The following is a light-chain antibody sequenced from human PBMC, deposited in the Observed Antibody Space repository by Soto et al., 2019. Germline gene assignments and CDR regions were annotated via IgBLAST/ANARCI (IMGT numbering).Light chain of an antibody. CDR3: QQSYITPFA. CDR1: QSISRW. Sequence: DFRMTQSPSTLSASVGARVTISCRASQSISRWLAWYQQKPGRAPKLLIYDVSSLKSGVPSRFSGSGSGTEFTLTIRSLQPEDFATYYCQQSYITPFAVGPGTKVDIK. J-gene: IGKJ3*01. CDR2: DVS. V-gene: IGKV1-5*01.